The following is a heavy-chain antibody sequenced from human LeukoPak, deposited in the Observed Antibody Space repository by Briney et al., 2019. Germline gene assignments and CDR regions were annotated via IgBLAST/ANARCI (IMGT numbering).Heavy chain of an antibody. CDR1: GFTFSNYW. CDR3: ARDLRGYPY. Sequence: GGSLRLSCAASGFTFSNYWMHWVRQAPGQGLVWASRISTDGSSTRNADSVKGRFTISRDNAKNTLYLQMNSLRAEDTAVYYCARDLRGYPYWGQGTLVTVSS. D-gene: IGHD3-22*01. CDR2: ISTDGSST. V-gene: IGHV3-74*01. J-gene: IGHJ4*02.